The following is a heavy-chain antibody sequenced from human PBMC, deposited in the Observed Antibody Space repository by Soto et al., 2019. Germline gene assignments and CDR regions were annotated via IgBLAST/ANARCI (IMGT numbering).Heavy chain of an antibody. D-gene: IGHD3-10*01. J-gene: IGHJ4*02. CDR3: ATSYGSGYRAFDY. CDR1: GYTLTSYD. CDR2: MNPNSGNT. V-gene: IGHV1-8*01. Sequence: ASVKVSCKASGYTLTSYDFNWVRQATGQGPEWLGWMNPNSGNTGYSQKFQGRVTMTSDTSISTAYMELRSLRSEDTAFYYCATSYGSGYRAFDYWGQGALVTVSS.